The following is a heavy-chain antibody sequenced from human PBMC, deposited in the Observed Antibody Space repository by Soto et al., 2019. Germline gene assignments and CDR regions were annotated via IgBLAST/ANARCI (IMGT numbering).Heavy chain of an antibody. CDR1: GGSISTTNW. CDR2: IYQSGTT. V-gene: IGHV4-4*02. J-gene: IGHJ4*02. D-gene: IGHD5-18*01. CDR3: ARVEYSYGFGYYFDY. Sequence: KPSETLSLTCGVSGGSISTTNWWSWVRQPPGKGLQWIGEIYQSGTTNYNPSLKNRVTISVDKTKNQFSLKLSSVTAADTAVYYCARVEYSYGFGYYFDYWGQGTLVTVSS.